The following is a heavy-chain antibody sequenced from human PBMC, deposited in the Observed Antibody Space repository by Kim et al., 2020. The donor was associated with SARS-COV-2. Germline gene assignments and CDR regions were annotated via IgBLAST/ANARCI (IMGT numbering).Heavy chain of an antibody. J-gene: IGHJ4*02. D-gene: IGHD6-13*01. CDR2: ISYDGSNK. CDR3: ARGAAVGTIPTFLDY. CDR1: GFTFSSYG. Sequence: GGSLRLSCAASGFTFSSYGMHWVRQAPGKGLEWVAVISYDGSNKYYVDSVKGRFTISRDNSKNTLYLQMNSLRAEDTAVYYCARGAAVGTIPTFLDYWGQGTLVTVSS. V-gene: IGHV3-33*05.